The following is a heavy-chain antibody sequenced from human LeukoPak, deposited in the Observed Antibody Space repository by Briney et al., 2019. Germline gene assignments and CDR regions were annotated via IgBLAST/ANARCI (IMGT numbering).Heavy chain of an antibody. D-gene: IGHD2-2*01. CDR3: AREYRMGYCSSTSCYFGGSGYYYYYGMDV. J-gene: IGHJ6*02. CDR1: GFTFSSYS. CDR2: ISSSSSYI. V-gene: IGHV3-21*01. Sequence: GGSLSLSCAASGFTFSSYSMNWVRQAPGKGLEWVSSISSSSSYIYYADSEKGRFTISRDNAKNSLYLQMNSLRAEDTAVYYCAREYRMGYCSSTSCYFGGSGYYYYYGMDVWGQGTTVTVSS.